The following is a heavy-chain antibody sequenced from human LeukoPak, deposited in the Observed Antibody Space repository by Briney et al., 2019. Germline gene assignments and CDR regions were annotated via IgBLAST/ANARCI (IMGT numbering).Heavy chain of an antibody. Sequence: SETLSLTCAVYGGSFSGYYWSWIRQPPGKGLEWIGEINHSGSTNYNPSLKSRVTISVDTSKNQFSLKLTSVTAADTSVYYCARHPRNPGVDYWGQGTLVTVSS. CDR3: ARHPRNPGVDY. D-gene: IGHD3-10*01. J-gene: IGHJ4*02. CDR2: INHSGST. CDR1: GGSFSGYY. V-gene: IGHV4-34*01.